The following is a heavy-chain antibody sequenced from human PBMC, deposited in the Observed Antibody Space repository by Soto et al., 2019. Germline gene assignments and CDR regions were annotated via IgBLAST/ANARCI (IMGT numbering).Heavy chain of an antibody. CDR1: GGTFSSYA. CDR2: IIPIFGTA. CDR3: ARGPALKYSSSSRERYNWFDP. Sequence: ASVKVSCKASGGTFSSYAISWVRQAPGQGLEWMGGIIPIFGTANYAQKFQGRVTITADESTSTAYMELSSLRSEDTAVYYCARGPALKYSSSSRERYNWFDPWGQGTLVTVSS. D-gene: IGHD6-6*01. J-gene: IGHJ5*02. V-gene: IGHV1-69*13.